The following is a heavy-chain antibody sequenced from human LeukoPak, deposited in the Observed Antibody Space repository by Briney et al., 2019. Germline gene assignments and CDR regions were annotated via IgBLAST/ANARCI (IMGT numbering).Heavy chain of an antibody. J-gene: IGHJ4*02. CDR3: AREIESTLYDFWSGYYVPDY. CDR2: ISSSSSYI. V-gene: IGHV3-21*01. Sequence: GGSLRLSCAASGFTFSSYGMTWVRQAPGKGLEWVSPISSSSSYIYYADSVKGRFTISRDNAKNSLYLQMNSLRAEDTAVYYCAREIESTLYDFWSGYYVPDYWGQGTLVTVSS. D-gene: IGHD3-3*01. CDR1: GFTFSSYG.